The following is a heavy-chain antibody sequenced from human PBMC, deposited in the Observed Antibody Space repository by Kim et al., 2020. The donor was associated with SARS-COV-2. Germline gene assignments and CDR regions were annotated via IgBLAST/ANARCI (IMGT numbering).Heavy chain of an antibody. D-gene: IGHD3-9*01. CDR2: MNPNSGNT. V-gene: IGHV1-8*01. CDR3: ARGPTYYDILTGYWNYYYYYGMDV. Sequence: ASVKVSCKASGYTFTSYDINWVRQATGQGLEWMGWMNPNSGNTGYAQKFQGRVTMTRNTSISTAYMELSSLRSEDTAVYYCARGPTYYDILTGYWNYYYYYGMDVWGQGTTVTVSS. CDR1: GYTFTSYD. J-gene: IGHJ6*02.